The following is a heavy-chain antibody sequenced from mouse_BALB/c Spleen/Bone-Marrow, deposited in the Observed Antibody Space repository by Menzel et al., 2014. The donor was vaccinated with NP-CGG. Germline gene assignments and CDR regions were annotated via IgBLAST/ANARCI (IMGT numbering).Heavy chain of an antibody. CDR2: IWGGGST. D-gene: IGHD1-3*01. J-gene: IGHJ4*01. Sequence: VHLVESGPGLVAPSQCLSITCTVSGFSLTDYGVSWIRQPPGKGLEWLGVIWGGGSTNYNSALKSRLSISKDNSTSHVFIKMNSLQTDDTAMYYCAKHRLTYYTMDYWGQGASVTVSS. CDR3: AKHRLTYYTMDY. CDR1: GFSLTDYG. V-gene: IGHV2-6-5*01.